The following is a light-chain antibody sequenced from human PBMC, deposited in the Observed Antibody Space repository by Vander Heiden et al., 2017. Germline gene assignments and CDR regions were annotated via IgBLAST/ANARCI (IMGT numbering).Light chain of an antibody. Sequence: DIVMTQSPLSLPVTPGEPASISCRSSQSLLHSNGYNYLDWYLQKPGQSPQLLIYLGSNRASGVPDRFSGSGSGTDFTLKISRVEAEDVGFYYCRQALQTPPTFGPGTKVDIK. CDR2: LGS. CDR1: QSLLHSNGYNY. J-gene: IGKJ3*01. CDR3: RQALQTPPT. V-gene: IGKV2-28*01.